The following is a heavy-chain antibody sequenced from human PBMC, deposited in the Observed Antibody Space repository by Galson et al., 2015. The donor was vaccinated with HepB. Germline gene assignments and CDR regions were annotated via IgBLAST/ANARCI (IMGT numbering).Heavy chain of an antibody. V-gene: IGHV3-30*18. J-gene: IGHJ4*02. D-gene: IGHD1-20*01. Sequence: SLRLSCAASGFTFSSYGMHWVRQAPGKGLEWVAVISYDGSNKYYADSVKGRFTISRDNSKNTLYLQMNSLRAEDTAVYYCAKEYNWNEYYFDYWGQGTLVTVSS. CDR1: GFTFSSYG. CDR2: ISYDGSNK. CDR3: AKEYNWNEYYFDY.